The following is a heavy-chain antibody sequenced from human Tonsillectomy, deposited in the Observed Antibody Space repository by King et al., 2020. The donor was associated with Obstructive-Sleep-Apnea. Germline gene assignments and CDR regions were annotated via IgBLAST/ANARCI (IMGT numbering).Heavy chain of an antibody. D-gene: IGHD5-12*01. CDR3: AKGYSGCDYAFDM. CDR1: GFTLSTYG. V-gene: IGHV3-30*18. CDR2: ISYDGNYK. J-gene: IGHJ3*02. Sequence: VQLQESGGGVVQPGRSLRLSCAASGFTLSTYGIHWVRQAPGKGLEWVAVISYDGNYKYYADSVKGRFSISRDNSKNTLYLQMNSLRAEDTAVYYCAKGYSGCDYAFDMWGQGTMVTVSS.